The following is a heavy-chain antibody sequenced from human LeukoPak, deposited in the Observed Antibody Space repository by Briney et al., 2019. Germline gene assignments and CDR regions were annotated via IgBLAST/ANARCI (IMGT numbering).Heavy chain of an antibody. V-gene: IGHV3-48*04. J-gene: IGHJ4*02. Sequence: GGSLRLSCAASGFTFSRYSMNWVRQTPGKGLEWVSYISSSQSTIYYADSVKGRFTISRDNAKNSLYLQMNSLRAEDTAVYYCARLYCSGGSCHDYWGQGTLVTGSS. CDR2: ISSSQSTI. D-gene: IGHD2-15*01. CDR3: ARLYCSGGSCHDY. CDR1: GFTFSRYS.